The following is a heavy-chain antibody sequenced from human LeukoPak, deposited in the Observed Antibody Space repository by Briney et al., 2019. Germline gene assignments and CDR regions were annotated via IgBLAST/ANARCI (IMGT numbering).Heavy chain of an antibody. CDR3: AIDPYSSGWMGGDYFDY. Sequence: GGSLRLSCAASGFSFSTYAMSWVRQAPGKGLEFVSSVGAGGGSTYYADSVKGRFAISRDNSASTLYLQMNSLRADDTAIYFCAIDPYSSGWMGGDYFDYWGQGTLVTASS. CDR1: GFSFSTYA. D-gene: IGHD6-19*01. CDR2: VGAGGGST. J-gene: IGHJ4*02. V-gene: IGHV3-23*01.